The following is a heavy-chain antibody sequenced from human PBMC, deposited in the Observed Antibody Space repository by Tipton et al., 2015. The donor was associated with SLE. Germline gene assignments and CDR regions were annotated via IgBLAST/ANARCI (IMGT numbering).Heavy chain of an antibody. V-gene: IGHV4-39*07. CDR2: IYYSGIT. CDR3: ARLGSEGSSSLDV. J-gene: IGHJ6*04. CDR1: GGSISSSNYY. Sequence: LRLSCTVSGGSISSSNYYWGWIRPPPGQGLNWFGNIYYSGITYYNPSLKSRFTISVDTSKNQFSLKLSSVTAADTAVYYCARLGSEGSSSLDVWGKGTTVTVSS. D-gene: IGHD6-13*01.